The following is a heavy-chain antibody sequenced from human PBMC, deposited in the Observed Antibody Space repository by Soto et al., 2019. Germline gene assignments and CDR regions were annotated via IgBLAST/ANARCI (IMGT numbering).Heavy chain of an antibody. CDR2: IFYSGTT. CDR3: ARSVDP. J-gene: IGHJ5*02. Sequence: TLSLPYTVSGGSISSGGYYWSWIRQHPGKGLEWIGYIFYSGTTYYNPSLKSRVTISVDTSKNQLSLKLSSVTAADTAVYYCARSVDPWGQGTLVTVSS. CDR1: GGSISSGGYY. V-gene: IGHV4-31*03.